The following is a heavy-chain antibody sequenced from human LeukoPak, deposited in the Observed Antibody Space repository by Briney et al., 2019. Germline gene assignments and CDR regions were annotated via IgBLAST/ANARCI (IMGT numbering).Heavy chain of an antibody. Sequence: SETLSLTCTVSGGSISSYYWSWIRQPAGKGLEWIGRIYTSGSTNYNPSLKSRVTISVDTSKNQFSLKLSSVTAADTAVYYCARGYSSGLYGYYYYMDVWGKGTTVTISS. CDR3: ARGYSSGLYGYYYYMDV. V-gene: IGHV4-4*07. CDR2: IYTSGST. J-gene: IGHJ6*03. D-gene: IGHD3-16*01. CDR1: GGSISSYY.